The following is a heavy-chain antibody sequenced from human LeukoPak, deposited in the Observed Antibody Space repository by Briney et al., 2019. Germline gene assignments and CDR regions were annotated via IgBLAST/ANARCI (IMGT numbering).Heavy chain of an antibody. J-gene: IGHJ6*02. V-gene: IGHV3-21*01. CDR2: ISSSSSYI. D-gene: IGHD2-2*01. CDR3: ARDAPSIVVVPAAAPYYYYGMDV. Sequence: AXSGFTFSSYSMNWVRQAPGKGLEWVSSISSSSSYIYYADSVKGRFTISRDNAKNSLYLQMNSLRAEDTAVYYCARDAPSIVVVPAAAPYYYYGMDVWGQGTTVTVSS. CDR1: GFTFSSYS.